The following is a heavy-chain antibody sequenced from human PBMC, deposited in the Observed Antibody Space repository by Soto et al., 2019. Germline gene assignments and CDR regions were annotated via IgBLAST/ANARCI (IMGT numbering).Heavy chain of an antibody. CDR2: VNPSGGHT. CDR3: ARGGHVVVVTAALDY. Sequence: QVQLMQSGAEVKKPGASVKVSCKASGDTFTDYYIHWVRQAPGQGLEWMGTVNPSGGHTTYAQHSLGRVTMTRHTSTSTLYMELTSLTSDDTAIYYCARGGHVVVVTAALDYWGQGTLVTVSS. CDR1: GDTFTDYY. D-gene: IGHD2-21*02. J-gene: IGHJ4*02. V-gene: IGHV1-46*01.